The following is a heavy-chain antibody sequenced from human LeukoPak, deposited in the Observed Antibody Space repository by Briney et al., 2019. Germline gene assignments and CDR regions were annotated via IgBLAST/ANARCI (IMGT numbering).Heavy chain of an antibody. D-gene: IGHD1-26*01. Sequence: GGSLRLSCAGSLFTFRNYAIHWVRQAPGKGLEWVAVIWYDGSKKYHADFVKGRFTISRDNSKNTAYLQMDSLRDEDKAVYYCAKEVGPGLGAWGQGTLVTVSS. CDR1: LFTFRNYA. CDR3: AKEVGPGLGA. V-gene: IGHV3-33*06. CDR2: IWYDGSKK. J-gene: IGHJ4*02.